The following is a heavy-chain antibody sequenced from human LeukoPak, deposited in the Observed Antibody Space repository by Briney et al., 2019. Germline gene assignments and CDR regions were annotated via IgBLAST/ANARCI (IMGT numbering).Heavy chain of an antibody. V-gene: IGHV4-39*07. CDR2: FNYIGSS. Sequence: SETLSLTCSASGGSIGSSTYYWGWTRQSPGKGLEWIGSFNYIGSSYYNPSLKSRVTISVDTSKNQFSLNLRSVTAGDTAVYYCARDTGGTIAAAAYYYYYTDVRGKGTTVTVSS. CDR3: ARDTGGTIAAAAYYYYYTDV. J-gene: IGHJ6*03. CDR1: GGSIGSSTYY. D-gene: IGHD6-13*01.